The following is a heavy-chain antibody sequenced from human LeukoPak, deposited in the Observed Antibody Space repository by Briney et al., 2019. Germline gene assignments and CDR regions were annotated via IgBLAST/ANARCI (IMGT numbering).Heavy chain of an antibody. CDR2: IYYSGST. Sequence: MASETLSLTCTVSGGSISSGGYYWSWIRQHPGKGLEWIGYIYYSGSTYYNPSLKSRVTISVDTSKNQFSLKLSSVTAADTAVYYCARGSWVIWFGEPTPRWFDPWGQGTLVTVSS. V-gene: IGHV4-31*03. D-gene: IGHD3-10*01. CDR3: ARGSWVIWFGEPTPRWFDP. CDR1: GGSISSGGYY. J-gene: IGHJ5*02.